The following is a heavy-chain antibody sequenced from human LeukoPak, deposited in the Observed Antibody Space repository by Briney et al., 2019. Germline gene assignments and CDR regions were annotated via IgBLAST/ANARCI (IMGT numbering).Heavy chain of an antibody. V-gene: IGHV1-18*04. J-gene: IGHJ6*02. CDR3: ARDDYGDYHYYGVDV. CDR1: GYIFTSYY. Sequence: ASVKVACKASGYIFTSYYLHWVRRAPGQGLEWMGWISVNNGNTNYAQKLQGRVTMTTDTSTSTAYMELRSLRSDDTAVYYCARDDYGDYHYYGVDVWGQGTTVTVSS. D-gene: IGHD4-17*01. CDR2: ISVNNGNT.